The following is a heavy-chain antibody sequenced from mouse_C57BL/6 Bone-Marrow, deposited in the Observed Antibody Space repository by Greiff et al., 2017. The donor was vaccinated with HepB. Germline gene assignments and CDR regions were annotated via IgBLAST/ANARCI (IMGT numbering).Heavy chain of an antibody. CDR1: GYAFSSYW. CDR2: IYPGDGDT. CDR3: AREDYYGSSFDY. Sequence: VQLQQSGAELVKPGASVKISCKASGYAFSSYWMNWVKQRPGKGLEWIGQIYPGDGDTNYNGKFKGKATRTADKSSSTAYMQLSSLTSEDSAVYCCAREDYYGSSFDYWGQGTTLTVSS. D-gene: IGHD1-1*01. J-gene: IGHJ2*01. V-gene: IGHV1-80*01.